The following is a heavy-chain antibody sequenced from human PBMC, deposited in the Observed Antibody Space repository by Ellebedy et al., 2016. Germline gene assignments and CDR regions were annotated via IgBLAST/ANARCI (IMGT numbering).Heavy chain of an antibody. Sequence: GGSLRLXXAASGFNFNIYGFNWVRQAPGKGLEWVSYIGSDNNIYYANTVKGRFTISRDNAKNSLSLQMSRLRAEDTAVYYCARDLWDYDASDLDSWGQGTLVTVSS. J-gene: IGHJ4*02. CDR2: IGSDNNI. D-gene: IGHD4-17*01. V-gene: IGHV3-21*05. CDR3: ARDLWDYDASDLDS. CDR1: GFNFNIYG.